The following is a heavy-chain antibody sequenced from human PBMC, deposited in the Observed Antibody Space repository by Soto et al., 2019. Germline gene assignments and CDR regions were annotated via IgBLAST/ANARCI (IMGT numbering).Heavy chain of an antibody. Sequence: ASVKVSCKASGGTFSSYAISWVRQAPGQGLEWMGWISAYNGNTNYAQKLQGRVTMTTDTSTSTAYMELRSLRSDDTAVYYCARYHYGDRKRAAFEFRGQGSMVTVSS. CDR2: ISAYNGNT. D-gene: IGHD4-17*01. CDR3: ARYHYGDRKRAAFEF. J-gene: IGHJ3*01. V-gene: IGHV1-18*01. CDR1: GGTFSSYA.